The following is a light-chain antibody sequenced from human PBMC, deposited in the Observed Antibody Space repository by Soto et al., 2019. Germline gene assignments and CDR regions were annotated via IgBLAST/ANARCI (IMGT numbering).Light chain of an antibody. J-gene: IGKJ4*01. CDR1: QSVRSSY. V-gene: IGKV3-20*01. CDR2: GAS. Sequence: EIVLTQSPDTLSLSPGESATLSCRASQSVRSSYLAWYQQKPGQAPRLLIYGASSRATGIPDRFSGSGSGTDFTLTISRLEPEDFAVYYCQQYGSSPLTFGGGTKVDIK. CDR3: QQYGSSPLT.